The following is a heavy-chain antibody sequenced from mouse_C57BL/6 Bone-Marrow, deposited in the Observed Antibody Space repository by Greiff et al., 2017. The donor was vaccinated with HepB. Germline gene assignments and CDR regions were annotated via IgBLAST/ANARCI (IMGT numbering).Heavy chain of an antibody. Sequence: VQLKESGGGLVQPGGSMKLSCVASGFTFSNYWMNWVRQSPEKGLEWVAQIRLKSDNYATHYAESVKGRFTISRDDSKSSVYLQMNNLRADDTGIYYCTRLLLRYWDYAMDYWGQGTSVTVSS. CDR3: TRLLLRYWDYAMDY. D-gene: IGHD1-1*01. CDR2: IRLKSDNYAT. CDR1: GFTFSNYW. V-gene: IGHV6-3*01. J-gene: IGHJ4*01.